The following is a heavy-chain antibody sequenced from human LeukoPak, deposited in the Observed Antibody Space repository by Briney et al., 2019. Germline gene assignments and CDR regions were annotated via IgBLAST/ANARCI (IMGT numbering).Heavy chain of an antibody. V-gene: IGHV1-18*01. Sequence: ASVKVSCKASGYTFTSYGISWVRQAPGQGLEWMGWISAYNGNTNYAQKLQGRVTMTTDTSTSTAYMELRSPRSDDTAVYYCARTEWFGEENDYWGQGTLVTVSS. CDR3: ARTEWFGEENDY. CDR2: ISAYNGNT. D-gene: IGHD3-10*01. J-gene: IGHJ4*02. CDR1: GYTFTSYG.